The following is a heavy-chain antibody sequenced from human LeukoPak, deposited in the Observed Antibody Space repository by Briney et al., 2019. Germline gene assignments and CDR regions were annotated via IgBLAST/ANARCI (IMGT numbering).Heavy chain of an antibody. Sequence: SETLSLTYAVSGGSISSGGYSWSWIRQPPGKGLEWIGYIYYSGSTYYNPSLKSRVTISVDTSKNQFSLKLSSVTAADTAVYYCARGDPDAFDIWGQGTMVTVSS. J-gene: IGHJ3*02. D-gene: IGHD2-21*01. CDR1: GGSISSGGYS. CDR3: ARGDPDAFDI. V-gene: IGHV4-30-4*07. CDR2: IYYSGST.